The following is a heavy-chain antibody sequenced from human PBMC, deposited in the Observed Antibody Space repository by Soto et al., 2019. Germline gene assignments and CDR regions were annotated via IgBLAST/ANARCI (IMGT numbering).Heavy chain of an antibody. CDR2: ISQDGGSE. D-gene: IGHD3-10*01. Sequence: QVQLVESGGGVVQPGRSLRLSCASSGFTLRSFSLHWVRQPPGKGLEWVAVISQDGGSEYYADSVRGRFTISRDHSRSTLYLEMNSQRTEDTAVYFCATDVGFGELSPRTYYYYVMDVWGRGTTVTVSS. V-gene: IGHV3-30*04. J-gene: IGHJ6*02. CDR1: GFTLRSFS. CDR3: ATDVGFGELSPRTYYYYVMDV.